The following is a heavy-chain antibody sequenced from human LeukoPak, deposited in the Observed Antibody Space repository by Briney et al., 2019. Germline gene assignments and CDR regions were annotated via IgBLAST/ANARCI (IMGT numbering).Heavy chain of an antibody. D-gene: IGHD3-3*01. Sequence: GGSLRLSCAASGFIFTSYWMSWVRQAPGKGLEWVANIKQDGSEKYYVDSVKGRFTISRDNAKNSLFLQMSSLRAEDTAVYYCARHVRFEGVDYWGQGTLVTVSS. CDR3: ARHVRFEGVDY. CDR1: GFIFTSYW. V-gene: IGHV3-7*01. J-gene: IGHJ4*02. CDR2: IKQDGSEK.